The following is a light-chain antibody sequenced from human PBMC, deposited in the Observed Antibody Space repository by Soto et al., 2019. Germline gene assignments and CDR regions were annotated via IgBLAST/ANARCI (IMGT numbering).Light chain of an antibody. V-gene: IGLV1-40*01. CDR3: QSYDSSLRAVV. CDR2: NNS. CDR1: SSNIGAGYD. Sequence: QSVLTQPPSVSGAPRQRVTISCTGSSSNIGAGYDVHWYQQLPGTAPKLLIYNNSNRPSGVPDRFSGSKSGTSASLAITGLQAEDEADYYCQSYDSSLRAVVFGGGTKVTVL. J-gene: IGLJ2*01.